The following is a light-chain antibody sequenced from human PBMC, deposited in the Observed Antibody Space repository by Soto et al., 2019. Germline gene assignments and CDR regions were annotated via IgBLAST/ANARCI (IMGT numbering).Light chain of an antibody. CDR2: MVS. CDR3: TSPTPGSLYV. Sequence: QSVLTQPASVSGSPGQSITISCTGTSGDVGNYNYVSWYQQYPGRVPKLLIYMVSNRPSGVSNRFSGSKSGNMASLTISGLQAEDEADYFCTSPTPGSLYVFGTGTKVTVL. CDR1: SGDVGNYNY. J-gene: IGLJ1*01. V-gene: IGLV2-14*01.